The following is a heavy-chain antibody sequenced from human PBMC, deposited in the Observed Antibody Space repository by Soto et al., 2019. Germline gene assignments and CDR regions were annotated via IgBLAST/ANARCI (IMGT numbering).Heavy chain of an antibody. V-gene: IGHV1-8*01. J-gene: IGHJ6*02. CDR1: GYTFTSYD. CDR2: MNPNSGNT. Sequence: ASVKVSCKASGYTFTSYDINWVRQATGQGLEWMGWMNPNSGNTGYAQKFQGRVTMTRNTSISTAYMELSSLRSEDTAVYYCARGHSRGSGYPNYCYYGMDVCGQGTTVTVSS. D-gene: IGHD3-3*01. CDR3: ARGHSRGSGYPNYCYYGMDV.